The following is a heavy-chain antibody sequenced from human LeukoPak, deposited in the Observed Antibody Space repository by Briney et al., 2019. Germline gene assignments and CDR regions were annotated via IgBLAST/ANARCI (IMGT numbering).Heavy chain of an antibody. CDR1: GGTFSSYA. Sequence: ASVKVSCKASGGTFSSYAISWVRQAPGQGLEWMGGIIPIFGTANYAQKFQGRVTITADKSTSTAYMELSSLRSEDTAVYYCARESGGSAAPSFDYWGQGTLVTVSS. CDR3: ARESGGSAAPSFDY. D-gene: IGHD3-10*01. J-gene: IGHJ4*02. V-gene: IGHV1-69*06. CDR2: IIPIFGTA.